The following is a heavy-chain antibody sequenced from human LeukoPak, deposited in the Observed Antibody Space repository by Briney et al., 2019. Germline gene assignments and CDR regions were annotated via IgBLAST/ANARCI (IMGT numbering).Heavy chain of an antibody. CDR1: GGSFSGYY. J-gene: IGHJ4*02. D-gene: IGHD3-22*01. V-gene: IGHV4-34*01. CDR2: IDHSGST. Sequence: PSETLSLTCAVYGGSFSGYYWSWIRQPPGKGLEWIGEIDHSGSTNYNPSLKSRVTISVDTSKNQFSLKLSSVTAADTAVYYCARTGYYYDSSGYYGYWGQGTLVTVS. CDR3: ARTGYYYDSSGYYGY.